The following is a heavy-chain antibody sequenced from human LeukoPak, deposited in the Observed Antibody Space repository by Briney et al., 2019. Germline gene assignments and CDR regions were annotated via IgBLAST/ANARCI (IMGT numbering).Heavy chain of an antibody. CDR1: GFTFSSYA. D-gene: IGHD4-23*01. CDR3: AKDIYSSNSDAFDI. CDR2: IRGSVGTT. J-gene: IGHJ3*02. V-gene: IGHV3-23*01. Sequence: GGSLRLSCAASGFTFSSYAMNWVRQAPGKGLEWVSSIRGSVGTTHYADSVKGRFTISRDISKNTLYLQMNSLRTEDTAVYYCAKDIYSSNSDAFDIWGQGTMVTVSS.